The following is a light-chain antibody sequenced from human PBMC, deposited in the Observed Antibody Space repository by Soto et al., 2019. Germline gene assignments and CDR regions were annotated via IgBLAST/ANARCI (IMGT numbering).Light chain of an antibody. CDR1: QSASTT. CDR3: QQYQDGWK. CDR2: GAS. V-gene: IGKV3-15*01. Sequence: EIVMTQSPSTLSVSPGERATLSCRASQSASTTVAWYQQKPGQAPRLLIYGASTRATGVPARFSGSGSGTEFALTISGLKSEDSAVYYCQQYQDGWKFGQGTKVDIK. J-gene: IGKJ1*01.